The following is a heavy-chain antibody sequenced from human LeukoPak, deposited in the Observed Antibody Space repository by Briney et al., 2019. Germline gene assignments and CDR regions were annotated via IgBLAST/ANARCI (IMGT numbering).Heavy chain of an antibody. CDR2: IYTSGST. CDR3: ARGRSSSSWSQIARLLGFDP. Sequence: PSETLSLTCTVSGGSISSGSYYWSWIRQPARKGLEWIGRIYTSGSTNYNPSLKSRVTISVDTSKNQFSLKLSSVTAADTAVYYCARGRSSSSWSQIARLLGFDPWGQGTLVTASS. CDR1: GGSISSGSYY. D-gene: IGHD6-13*01. V-gene: IGHV4-61*02. J-gene: IGHJ5*02.